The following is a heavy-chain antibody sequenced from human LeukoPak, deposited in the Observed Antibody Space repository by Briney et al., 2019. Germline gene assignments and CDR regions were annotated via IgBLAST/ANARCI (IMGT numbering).Heavy chain of an antibody. CDR3: ARVGPDGYNLGAVNY. CDR1: GGSFSGYY. J-gene: IGHJ4*02. Sequence: SETLSLTCAVYGGSFSGYYWSWIRQPPGKGLEWIGAINHSGSTNYNPSLKSRVTISVDTSKNQFSLKLSSVTAADTAVYYCARVGPDGYNLGAVNYWGQGTLVTVSS. CDR2: INHSGST. D-gene: IGHD5-24*01. V-gene: IGHV4-34*01.